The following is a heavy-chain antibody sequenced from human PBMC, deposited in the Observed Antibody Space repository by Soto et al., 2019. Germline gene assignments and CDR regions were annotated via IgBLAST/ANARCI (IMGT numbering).Heavy chain of an antibody. J-gene: IGHJ4*02. CDR2: ISFDGSER. Sequence: QVQLVESGGGVVQPGRSLRLSCAASGFTFSDYAMHWVRQAPGKGLGWVAVISFDGSERYHADSVKGRFTISRDNSKNTLNLQMDSQRVDDTAVYYCAKALGELSPESYDDWGQGTLITVSS. D-gene: IGHD3-16*02. CDR3: AKALGELSPESYDD. CDR1: GFTFSDYA. V-gene: IGHV3-30*18.